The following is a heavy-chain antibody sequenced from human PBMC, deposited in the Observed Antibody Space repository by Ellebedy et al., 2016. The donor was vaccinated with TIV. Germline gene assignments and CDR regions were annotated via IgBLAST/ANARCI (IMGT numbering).Heavy chain of an antibody. J-gene: IGHJ5*02. CDR3: ARTQHYAFPS. CDR1: GIPASDSV. CDR2: HYRGGDT. V-gene: IGHV3-53*01. D-gene: IGHD4-17*01. Sequence: GGSLRLSXAASGIPASDSVMSWVRQAPGKGLEWVCIHYRGGDTYCADSVKGRFTVSRDSSENTIYLQVNSVRAGDTAVYYCARTQHYAFPSWGQGTLVTVSS.